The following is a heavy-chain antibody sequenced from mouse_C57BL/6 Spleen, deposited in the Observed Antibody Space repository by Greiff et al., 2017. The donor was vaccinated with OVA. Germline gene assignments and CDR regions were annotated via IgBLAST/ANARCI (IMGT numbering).Heavy chain of an antibody. V-gene: IGHV1-64*01. CDR1: GYTFTSYW. Sequence: QVQLQQPGAELVKPGASVTLSCKASGYTFTSYWMHWVKQRPGQGLEWIGMIHPNSGSTNYNEKFKSKATLTVDKSSSTAYMQLSSLTSEDSAVYYCARNHFGYFDYWGQGTTLTVSS. CDR2: IHPNSGST. CDR3: ARNHFGYFDY. J-gene: IGHJ2*01.